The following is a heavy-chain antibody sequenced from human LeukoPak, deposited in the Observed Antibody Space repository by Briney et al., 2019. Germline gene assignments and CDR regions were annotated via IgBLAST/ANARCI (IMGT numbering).Heavy chain of an antibody. CDR1: GFTFSSYA. CDR2: ISGSGGST. CDR3: AKTVAMLWFGEFMYYFDY. Sequence: GGSLRLSCAASGFTFSSYAMSWVRQAPGKGLEWVSAISGSGGSTYYADSVKGRFTISRDNSKNTLYLQMNSLRAEDTAVYYCAKTVAMLWFGEFMYYFDYWGQGTLVTVSS. D-gene: IGHD3-10*01. J-gene: IGHJ4*02. V-gene: IGHV3-23*01.